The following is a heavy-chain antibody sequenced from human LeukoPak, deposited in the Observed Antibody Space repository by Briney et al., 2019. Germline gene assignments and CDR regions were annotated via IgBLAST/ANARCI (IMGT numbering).Heavy chain of an antibody. CDR1: GFTFNSSE. J-gene: IGHJ4*02. CDR3: ARDELYASLDY. D-gene: IGHD2-8*01. CDR2: ISSSGRTI. V-gene: IGHV3-48*03. Sequence: QSGGSLRLSCAASGFTFNSSEMNWVRQALGKGLEWVSYISSSGRTIYYADSVKGRFTISRDNAKNSLYLQMNSLRAEDTAVYYCARDELYASLDYWGQGTLVTVSS.